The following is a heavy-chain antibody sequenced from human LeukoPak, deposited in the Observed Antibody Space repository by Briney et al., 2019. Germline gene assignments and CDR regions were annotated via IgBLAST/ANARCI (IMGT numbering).Heavy chain of an antibody. Sequence: SETLSLTCAVYGGSFSGYYWSWIRQPRGKGLEWIGEINHSGSTNYNPSLKSRVTISVDTSKNQFSLKLSSVTAADTAVYYCARGYCTDGECLGWFDPWGQGTLVTVSS. CDR1: GGSFSGYY. J-gene: IGHJ5*02. D-gene: IGHD2-8*01. CDR2: INHSGST. CDR3: ARGYCTDGECLGWFDP. V-gene: IGHV4-34*01.